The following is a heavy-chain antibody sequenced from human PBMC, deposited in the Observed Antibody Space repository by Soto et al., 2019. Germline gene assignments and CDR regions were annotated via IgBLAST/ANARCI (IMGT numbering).Heavy chain of an antibody. Sequence: SVKVYCKASGGTFSNYVLSWVRQAPGQGLEWMGEIKLMFGTTNYTQKFQGRVAFSADESTSTAYMELSSLRSDDTAVYYCARASAYFDPLGFDDWGQGTLVTVSS. CDR3: ARASAYFDPLGFDD. CDR2: IKLMFGTT. CDR1: GGTFSNYV. J-gene: IGHJ4*02. V-gene: IGHV1-69*01. D-gene: IGHD3-9*01.